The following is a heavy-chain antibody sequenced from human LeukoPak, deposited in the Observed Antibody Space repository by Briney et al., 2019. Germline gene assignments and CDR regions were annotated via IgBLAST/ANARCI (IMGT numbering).Heavy chain of an antibody. CDR3: ANSISMDFEF. CDR1: GGSVSRNY. J-gene: IGHJ4*02. V-gene: IGHV4-4*07. Sequence: SETLSLTCTVSGGSVSRNYWNWIRQPAGKGLEWIGRIYNGGNTNYNPSLESRVTISIDRSKNQFSLKLPSVTAADTAVYYCANSISMDFEFWGQGTLVTVSS. CDR2: IYNGGNT. D-gene: IGHD2-2*02.